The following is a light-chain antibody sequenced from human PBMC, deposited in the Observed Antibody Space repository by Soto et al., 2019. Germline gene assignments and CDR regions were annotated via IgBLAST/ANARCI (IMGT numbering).Light chain of an antibody. CDR1: QSISRW. J-gene: IGKJ1*01. Sequence: DIQMTQSPSTLSASVGDRVTITCRASQSISRWLAWYQQKPGKAPHLLIHDGFSLESGVPSRFSGSGSGTEFTLTITSLQPDDFATYYCQQYHTSWTFGQGTRVEI. CDR2: DGF. V-gene: IGKV1-5*01. CDR3: QQYHTSWT.